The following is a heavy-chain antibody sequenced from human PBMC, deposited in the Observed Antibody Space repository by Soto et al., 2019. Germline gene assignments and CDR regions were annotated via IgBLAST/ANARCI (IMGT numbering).Heavy chain of an antibody. CDR2: IYWDDDK. J-gene: IGHJ4*02. V-gene: IGHV2-5*02. CDR1: GFSLSTPGVG. D-gene: IGHD4-4*01. CDR3: AHRPLPYRYYFDY. Sequence: QITLKESGPTLVKPTQTLTLTRTFSGFSLSTPGVGVGWIRQPPGKALEWLGIIYWDDDKWYSPSLKSRPAITRDTSKNQVALTMTNMDPVDTATYYCAHRPLPYRYYFDYWGQGTLVTVSS.